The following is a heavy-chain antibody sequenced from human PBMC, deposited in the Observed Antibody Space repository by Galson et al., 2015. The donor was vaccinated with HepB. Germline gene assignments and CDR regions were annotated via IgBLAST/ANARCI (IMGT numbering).Heavy chain of an antibody. Sequence: SVKASCKASGYTFTNYAMHWVRQAPGQRLEWMGWINAGNGNTKYSQKFQGRVTITRDTSARTAYMELSSLRSEDTAVYYCARANQGYYDSSGYYWGQGTLVTVSS. CDR3: ARANQGYYDSSGYY. J-gene: IGHJ4*02. CDR2: INAGNGNT. CDR1: GYTFTNYA. V-gene: IGHV1-3*01. D-gene: IGHD3-22*01.